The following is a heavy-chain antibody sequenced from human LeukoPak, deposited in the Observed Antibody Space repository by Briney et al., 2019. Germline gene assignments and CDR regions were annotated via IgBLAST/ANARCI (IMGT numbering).Heavy chain of an antibody. CDR2: IYHSGST. CDR3: ARLSGYSSGHYYSDY. V-gene: IGHV4-30-2*02. D-gene: IGHD3-22*01. Sequence: SETLSLTCAVSGGSISSGGYSWSWIRQPPGKGLEWIGYIYHSGSTYYNPSLKGRVTISVDTSKNQFSLKLSSVTAADTAVYYCARLSGYSSGHYYSDYWGQGTLVTVSS. J-gene: IGHJ4*02. CDR1: GGSISSGGYS.